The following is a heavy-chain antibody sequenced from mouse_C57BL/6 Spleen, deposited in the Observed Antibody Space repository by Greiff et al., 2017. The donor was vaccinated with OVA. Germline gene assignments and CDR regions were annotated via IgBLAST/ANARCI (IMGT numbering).Heavy chain of an antibody. J-gene: IGHJ4*01. CDR2: INPSTGGT. Sequence: VQLQQSGPELVKPGASVKISCKASGYSFTGYYMNWVKQSPEKSLEWIGEINPSTGGTTYNQKFKAKATLTVDKSSSTAYMQLKSLTSEDSAVYYCARFYDYDEEAENAMDYWGQGTSVTVSS. D-gene: IGHD2-4*01. CDR3: ARFYDYDEEAENAMDY. CDR1: GYSFTGYY. V-gene: IGHV1-42*01.